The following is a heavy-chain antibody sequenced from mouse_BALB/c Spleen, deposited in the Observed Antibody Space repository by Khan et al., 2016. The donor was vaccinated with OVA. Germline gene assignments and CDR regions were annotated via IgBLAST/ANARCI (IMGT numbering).Heavy chain of an antibody. Sequence: EVQLQESRAELGRPGSSVKLSCKTSGNTFTSYGVKWVKQRPGQGLQWIGYIYPGNGYTEYNEKFQGKAILTSDTSSSTVYMQLRSLTSEDSAIYFCTTAYYRYYFDYWGQGTTLTVSS. CDR3: TTAYYRYYFDY. CDR2: IYPGNGYT. V-gene: IGHV1S134*01. CDR1: GNTFTSYG. J-gene: IGHJ2*01. D-gene: IGHD2-14*01.